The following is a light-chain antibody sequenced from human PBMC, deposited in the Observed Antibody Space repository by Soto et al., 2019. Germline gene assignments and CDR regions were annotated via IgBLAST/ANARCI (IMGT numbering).Light chain of an antibody. Sequence: QSALTQPASVSGSPGQSTTISCTGTSSDVGGYNYVSWYQQHPGKAPRLMIYDVSNRPSGVSNRFYGSKSGNTASLTISGLQAEDEADYYCSSYTSSSTLVVFGGGTKLTVL. CDR1: SSDVGGYNY. V-gene: IGLV2-14*01. J-gene: IGLJ2*01. CDR2: DVS. CDR3: SSYTSSSTLVV.